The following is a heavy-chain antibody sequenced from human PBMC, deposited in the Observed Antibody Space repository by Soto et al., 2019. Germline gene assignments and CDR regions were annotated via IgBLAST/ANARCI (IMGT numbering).Heavy chain of an antibody. Sequence: ASVKVSCKASGYTFTSYHMHCVRQAPGQGLEWMGIINPSGGSTSYAQKFQGRVTMTRDTSTSTVYMELSSLRSEDTAVYYCARAFGVETGVDYWGQGTLVTVSS. CDR3: ARAFGVETGVDY. D-gene: IGHD3-3*01. V-gene: IGHV1-46*01. CDR2: INPSGGST. J-gene: IGHJ4*02. CDR1: GYTFTSYH.